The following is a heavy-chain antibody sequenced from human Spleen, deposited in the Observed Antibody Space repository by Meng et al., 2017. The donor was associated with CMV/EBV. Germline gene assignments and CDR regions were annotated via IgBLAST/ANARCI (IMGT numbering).Heavy chain of an antibody. V-gene: IGHV1-69*05. CDR2: IIPIFGTA. J-gene: IGHJ5*02. CDR1: GGTFSSDA. Sequence: SGGTFSSDAISWVRQAPGQGLEWMGGIIPIFGTANYAQKFQGRVTITTDESTSAAYMELSSLRSEDTAVYYCASGSIAAAGGRFDPWGQGTLVTVSS. CDR3: ASGSIAAAGGRFDP. D-gene: IGHD6-13*01.